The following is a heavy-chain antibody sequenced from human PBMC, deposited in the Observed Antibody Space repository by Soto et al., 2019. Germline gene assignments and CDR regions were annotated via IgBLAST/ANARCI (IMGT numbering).Heavy chain of an antibody. CDR1: GYSFTSYW. Sequence: PGESLKISCKGYGYSFTSYWINWVRQMPGKGLEWMGRIDPSDSYTNYSPSFQGHVTISADKSISTAYLQWSSLEASDTAMYYFARPDCSGGGCYWVQHWGQGTLVTVSS. CDR2: IDPSDSYT. CDR3: ARPDCSGGGCYWVQH. J-gene: IGHJ1*01. D-gene: IGHD2-15*01. V-gene: IGHV5-10-1*01.